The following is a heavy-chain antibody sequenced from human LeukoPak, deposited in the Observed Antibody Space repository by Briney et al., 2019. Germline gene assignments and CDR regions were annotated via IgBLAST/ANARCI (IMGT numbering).Heavy chain of an antibody. CDR2: ISGSGGST. D-gene: IGHD4-17*01. Sequence: GGSLRLSCAASGFTFSSYVMSWVRQAPGKGLEWVSAISGSGGSTYYADSVKGRFTISRDNSKNTLYLQMNSLRAEDTAVYYCAKALTTVTTYRPHDAFDIWGQGTMVTVSS. V-gene: IGHV3-23*01. J-gene: IGHJ3*02. CDR3: AKALTTVTTYRPHDAFDI. CDR1: GFTFSSYV.